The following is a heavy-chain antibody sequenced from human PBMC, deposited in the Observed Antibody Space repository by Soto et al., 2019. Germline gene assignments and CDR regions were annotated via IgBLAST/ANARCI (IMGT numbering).Heavy chain of an antibody. J-gene: IGHJ6*02. V-gene: IGHV5-51*01. CDR1: GYSFTTYW. CDR2: IYPGDSDT. Sequence: HGESLKISCKVSGYSFTTYWIAWVRQMPGKGPEWMGIIYPGDSDTRYSPSFQGQVTISADKSISTAYLQWSSLKASDTAMYYCARSVDTAHMDVWGQGTTVTVSS. CDR3: ARSVDTAHMDV. D-gene: IGHD5-18*01.